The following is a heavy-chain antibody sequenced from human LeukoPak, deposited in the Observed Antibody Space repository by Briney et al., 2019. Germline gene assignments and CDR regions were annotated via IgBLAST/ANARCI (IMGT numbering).Heavy chain of an antibody. CDR2: IIPIFGTA. D-gene: IGHD3-16*01. CDR3: ARDNTKGITSAWFDP. J-gene: IGHJ5*02. V-gene: IGHV1-69*05. Sequence: SVKVSCKASGGTFSSYAISWVRQAPGQGLEWTGGIIPIFGTANYAQKFQGRVTITTDESTSTAYMELSSLRSEDTAVYYCARDNTKGITSAWFDPWGQGTLVTVSS. CDR1: GGTFSSYA.